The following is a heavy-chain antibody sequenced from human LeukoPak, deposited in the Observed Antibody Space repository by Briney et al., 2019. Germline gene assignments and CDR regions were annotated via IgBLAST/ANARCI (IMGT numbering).Heavy chain of an antibody. V-gene: IGHV4-61*02. D-gene: IGHD2-15*01. CDR2: IYTSGST. Sequence: PSETLSLTCTVPGGSISSGSYYWSWIRQPAGKGLEWIGRIYTSGSTNYYPSLKRRVTISVDTSKNQFSLKLSSVTAADTAVYYCARGGAATRYYYYYMDVWGKGTTVTVSS. CDR3: ARGGAATRYYYYYMDV. CDR1: GGSISSGSYY. J-gene: IGHJ6*03.